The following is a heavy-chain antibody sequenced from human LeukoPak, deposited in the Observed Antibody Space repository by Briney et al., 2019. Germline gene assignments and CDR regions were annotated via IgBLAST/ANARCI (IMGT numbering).Heavy chain of an antibody. J-gene: IGHJ6*02. D-gene: IGHD2-2*01. CDR1: GGSFSGYY. CDR3: ARGKIVVVPAANSYGMDV. V-gene: IGHV4-34*01. CDR2: INHSGST. Sequence: SETLSLTCAVYGGSFSGYYWSWIRQPPGKRLEWIGEINHSGSTNYNPSLKSRVTISEDTSKNQFSLKLSSVTAADTAVYYCARGKIVVVPAANSYGMDVWGQGTTVTVSS.